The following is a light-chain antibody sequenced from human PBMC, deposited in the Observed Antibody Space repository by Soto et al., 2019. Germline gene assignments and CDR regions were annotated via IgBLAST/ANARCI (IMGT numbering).Light chain of an antibody. V-gene: IGLV2-23*01. CDR2: EGS. CDR3: CSYAGSSTLV. Sequence: QSVLTQPASVSGSPGQSITISCTGTSSDVGSYNLVSWYQQHPGKAPKLMIYEGSKRPSGVSNRFSGSKSGNTASLTISVLQAEDEADYYCCSYAGSSTLVFGGGIKGTVL. J-gene: IGLJ2*01. CDR1: SSDVGSYNL.